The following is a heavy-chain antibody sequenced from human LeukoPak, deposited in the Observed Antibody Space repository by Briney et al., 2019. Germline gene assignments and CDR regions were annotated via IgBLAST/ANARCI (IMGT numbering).Heavy chain of an antibody. CDR3: ALGGDFDY. D-gene: IGHD2-15*01. V-gene: IGHV4-39*07. CDR2: IYYSGST. CDR1: GGSISSSSYY. J-gene: IGHJ4*02. Sequence: PSETLALTCTVSGGSISSSSYYWGWIRQPPGKGLEWIGSIYYSGSTYYNPSLKSRVTISVDTSKNQFSLKLSSVTAADTAVYFCALGGDFDYWGQGTLVTVSS.